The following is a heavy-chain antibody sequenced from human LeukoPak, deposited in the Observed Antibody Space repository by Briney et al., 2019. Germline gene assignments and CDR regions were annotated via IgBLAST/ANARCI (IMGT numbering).Heavy chain of an antibody. Sequence: GGSLRLSCAASGFTFSSYSLNWVRQAPGKGLEWVSSISTSSSYIYYADSVKGRFTISRDNSKNTLYLQMNSLRTEDTAVYYCAKYTRVPYFDYWGQGTLVTVSS. CDR3: AKYTRVPYFDY. CDR1: GFTFSSYS. D-gene: IGHD2-2*02. V-gene: IGHV3-21*04. J-gene: IGHJ4*02. CDR2: ISTSSSYI.